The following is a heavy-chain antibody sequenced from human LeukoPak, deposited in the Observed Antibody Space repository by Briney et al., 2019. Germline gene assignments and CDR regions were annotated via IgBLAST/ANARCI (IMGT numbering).Heavy chain of an antibody. V-gene: IGHV1-69*13. CDR3: AGSSSWSPPSFVSAFDI. Sequence: GASVKVSCKASGYTFTSYGISWVRQAPGQGLEWMGGIIPIFGTANYAQKFQGRVTITADESTSTAYMELSSLRSEDTAVYYCAGSSSWSPPSFVSAFDIWGQGTMVTVSS. J-gene: IGHJ3*02. D-gene: IGHD6-13*01. CDR2: IIPIFGTA. CDR1: GYTFTSYG.